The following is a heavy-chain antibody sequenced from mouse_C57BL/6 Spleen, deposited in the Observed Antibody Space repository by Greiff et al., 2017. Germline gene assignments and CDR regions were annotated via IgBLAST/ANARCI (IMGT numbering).Heavy chain of an antibody. J-gene: IGHJ4*01. CDR1: GYSFTSYY. CDR2: IYPGSGNT. Sequence: VQLQQSGPELVKPGASVKISCKASGYSFTSYYIHWVKQRPGQGLEWIGWIYPGSGNTKYNEKFKGKATLTADTSSSTAYMQLSSLTSEDSAVYYCARTYSNLYYAMDYWGQGTSVTVSS. CDR3: ARTYSNLYYAMDY. D-gene: IGHD2-5*01. V-gene: IGHV1-66*01.